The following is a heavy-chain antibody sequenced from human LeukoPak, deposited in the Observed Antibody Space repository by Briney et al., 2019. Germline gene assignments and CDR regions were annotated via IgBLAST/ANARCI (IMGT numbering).Heavy chain of an antibody. CDR3: ARRGDRFDY. V-gene: IGHV4-59*08. CDR1: GGSINSYY. CDR2: IYYSGST. Sequence: SETLSLTCTVSGGSINSYYWSWIRQPPGKGLEWIGYIYYSGSTNYNPSLKSRVTISVDTSKNQFSLKLNSVTAADTAVYYCARRGDRFDYWGQGTLVTVSS. D-gene: IGHD2-21*02. J-gene: IGHJ4*02.